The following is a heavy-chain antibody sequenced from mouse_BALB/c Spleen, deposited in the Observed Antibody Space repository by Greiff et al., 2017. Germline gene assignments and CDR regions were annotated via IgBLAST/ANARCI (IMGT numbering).Heavy chain of an antibody. J-gene: IGHJ2*01. D-gene: IGHD2-10*02. CDR2: ISSGSSTI. Sequence: EVNVVESGGGLVQPGGSRKLSCAASGFTFSSFGMHWVRQAPEKGLEWVAYISSGSSTIYYADTVKGRFTISRDNPKNTLFLQMTSLRSEDTAMYYCARRDLYGNYFDYWGQGTTLTVSS. CDR3: ARRDLYGNYFDY. CDR1: GFTFSSFG. V-gene: IGHV5-17*02.